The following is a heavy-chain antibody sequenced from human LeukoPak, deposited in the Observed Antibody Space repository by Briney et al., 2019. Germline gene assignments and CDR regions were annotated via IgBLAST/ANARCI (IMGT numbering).Heavy chain of an antibody. CDR1: GFTFSSYS. CDR2: ISSSSSYI. D-gene: IGHD3-10*01. J-gene: IGHJ3*02. V-gene: IGHV3-21*01. Sequence: NPGGSLGLSCAASGFTFSSYSMNWVRQAPGKGLEWVSSISSSSSYIYYADSVKGRFTISRDNAKNSLYLQMNSLRAEDTAVYYCARGDVRYDAFDIWGQGTMVTVSS. CDR3: ARGDVRYDAFDI.